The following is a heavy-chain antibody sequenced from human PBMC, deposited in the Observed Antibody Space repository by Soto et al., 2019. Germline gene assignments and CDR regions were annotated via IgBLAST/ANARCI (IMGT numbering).Heavy chain of an antibody. Sequence: SETLSLTCTVSGGSISSGDYYWSWIRQPPGKGLEWIGYIYHSGSTYYNPSLKSRVTISVDRSKNQFSLKLSSVTAADTAVYYCARENNVLPGGYFDYWGQGTLVTVS. D-gene: IGHD3-10*01. J-gene: IGHJ4*02. CDR1: GGSISSGDYY. V-gene: IGHV4-30-2*01. CDR2: IYHSGST. CDR3: ARENNVLPGGYFDY.